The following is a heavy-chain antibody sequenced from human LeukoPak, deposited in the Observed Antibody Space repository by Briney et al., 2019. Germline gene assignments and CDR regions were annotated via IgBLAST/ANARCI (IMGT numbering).Heavy chain of an antibody. D-gene: IGHD3-22*01. V-gene: IGHV3-23*01. CDR2: ISGSGGRT. CDR3: AKEDYYDSSGSMGIYY. CDR1: GLTFSNYD. Sequence: GGSLRLSCAASGLTFSNYDMSWVRQAPGKGLEWISGISGSGGRTYSADSVKGRFTISRDNSKNTLYLQMNSLRAEDTAVYYCAKEDYYDSSGSMGIYYWGQGTLVTVSS. J-gene: IGHJ4*02.